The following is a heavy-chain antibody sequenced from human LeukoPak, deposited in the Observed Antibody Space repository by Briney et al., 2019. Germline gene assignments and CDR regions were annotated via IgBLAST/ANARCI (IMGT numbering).Heavy chain of an antibody. CDR2: IIPIFGTA. V-gene: IGHV1-69*13. D-gene: IGHD1-1*01. CDR3: AKGERGVDY. J-gene: IGHJ4*02. Sequence: SVKVSCKASGYSFTNYYIHWVRQAPGQGLEWMGGIIPIFGTANYAQKFQGRVTITADESTSTAYMELSSLRSEDTAVYYCAKGERGVDYWGQGTLVTVSS. CDR1: GYSFTNYY.